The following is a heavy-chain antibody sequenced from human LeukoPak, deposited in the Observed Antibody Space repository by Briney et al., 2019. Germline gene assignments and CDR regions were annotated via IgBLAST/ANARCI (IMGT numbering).Heavy chain of an antibody. CDR3: ARVLRRTTAFDI. V-gene: IGHV4-34*01. J-gene: IGHJ3*02. CDR1: GGSFSGYY. CDR2: INHSGST. Sequence: SETLSLTCAVYGGSFSGYYWSWIRQPPGKGLEWIGEINHSGSTNYNPSLKSRVTISVDTSKNQFSLKLSSVTAADTAVYYCARVLRRTTAFDIWGQGTMVTVSS. D-gene: IGHD1-1*01.